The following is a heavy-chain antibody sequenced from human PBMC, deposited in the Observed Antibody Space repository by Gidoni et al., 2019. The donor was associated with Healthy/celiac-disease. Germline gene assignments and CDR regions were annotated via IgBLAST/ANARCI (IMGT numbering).Heavy chain of an antibody. D-gene: IGHD3-16*01. CDR1: GYSFTSYW. J-gene: IGHJ4*02. CDR2: IDPSDAYT. CDR3: ARHEGMGEQAD. Sequence: EVQLVQSGAEVKKPGESLRISCQGSGYSFTSYWISWTRPMPGKGLEWMGRIDPSDAYTNYSPSFQGHVTISADKSISTTYLQWSSLKASDTAMYYCARHEGMGEQADWGQGTLVTVSS. V-gene: IGHV5-10-1*01.